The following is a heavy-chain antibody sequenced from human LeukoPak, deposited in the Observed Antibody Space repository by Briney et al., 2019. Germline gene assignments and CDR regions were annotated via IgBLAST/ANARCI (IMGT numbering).Heavy chain of an antibody. CDR2: ISGSGGST. CDR1: GFTFSSYA. J-gene: IGHJ4*02. Sequence: GGSLRLSCAASGFTFSSYAMSWVRQAPGKGLEWVSGISGSGGSTYYADSVKGRFTISRDNSKKTLYLQMNSLRVEDTAVYYCAKDVEWFGELFPFDYWGQGTLVTVSS. V-gene: IGHV3-23*01. D-gene: IGHD3-10*01. CDR3: AKDVEWFGELFPFDY.